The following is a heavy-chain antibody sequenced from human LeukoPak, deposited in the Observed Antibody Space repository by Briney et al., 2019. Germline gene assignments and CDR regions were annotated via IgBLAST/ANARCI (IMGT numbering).Heavy chain of an antibody. V-gene: IGHV4-31*03. D-gene: IGHD3-10*01. Sequence: SQTLSLTCTVSGGSISSGGYYWSWIRQHPGKGLEWIGYIYYSGSTYYNPSLKSRVTISVDTSKNQFSLKLSSVTAADTAVYYCARGVNRFGGFYSDYWGQGIQVIVSS. CDR2: IYYSGST. CDR3: ARGVNRFGGFYSDY. CDR1: GGSISSGGYY. J-gene: IGHJ4*02.